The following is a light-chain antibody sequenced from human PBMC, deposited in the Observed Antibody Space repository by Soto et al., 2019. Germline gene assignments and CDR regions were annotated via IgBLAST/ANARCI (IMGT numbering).Light chain of an antibody. CDR3: QKYGDSRA. CDR1: QSVNSY. J-gene: IGKJ1*01. V-gene: IGKV3-20*01. Sequence: EIVLTQSPGTLSLSPGERATLSCRASQSVNSYLAWYQQKPGQAPRLLIYGASSRATGIPDRFSGSGSGTDFTLTNSRLESEDFAVYYCQKYGDSRAFGQGTKVEIK. CDR2: GAS.